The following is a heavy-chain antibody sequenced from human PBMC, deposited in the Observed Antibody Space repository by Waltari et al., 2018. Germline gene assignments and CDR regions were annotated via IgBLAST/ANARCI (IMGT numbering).Heavy chain of an antibody. CDR2: ISSSSSYI. J-gene: IGHJ6*02. Sequence: EVQLVESGGGLVKPGGSLRLSCAASGFTFSSYSMNWVRQAPGKGLEWVSSISSSSSYISSPDAVKGRVTISRDNAKNSLYLQMNSRRAEDTAVYYCARDARVRGAARPPGGYYYYGMDVWGQGTTVTVSS. D-gene: IGHD6-6*01. CDR3: ARDARVRGAARPPGGYYYYGMDV. V-gene: IGHV3-21*01. CDR1: GFTFSSYS.